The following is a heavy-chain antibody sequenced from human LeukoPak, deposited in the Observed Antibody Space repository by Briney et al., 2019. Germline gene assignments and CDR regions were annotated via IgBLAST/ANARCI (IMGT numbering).Heavy chain of an antibody. CDR1: GFTFSSYS. CDR2: ISSSSSYI. CDR3: ASSSSGPYYYYYMDV. Sequence: GGSLRLSCAASGFTFSSYSMNWVRQAPGKGLEWVSSISSSSSYIYYADSVKGRFTISRDNAKNSLYLQMNSLRAEDTAVYYCASSSSGPYYYYYMDVWGKGTTVTDSS. J-gene: IGHJ6*03. D-gene: IGHD6-6*01. V-gene: IGHV3-21*01.